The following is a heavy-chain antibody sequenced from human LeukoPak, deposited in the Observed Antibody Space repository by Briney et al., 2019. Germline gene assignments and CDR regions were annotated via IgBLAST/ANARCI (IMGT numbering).Heavy chain of an antibody. CDR3: ARDYPGYDFWSGSPDNWFDP. J-gene: IGHJ5*02. D-gene: IGHD3-3*01. CDR1: GYTFTTYY. Sequence: ASVKVSCKASGYTFTTYYIHWVRQAPGQGLEWMGIINPSGGGTSYAQKFQGRVTMTRDTSTITVYMELSNLRSEDTAVYYCARDYPGYDFWSGSPDNWFDPWGQGTLVTVSS. CDR2: INPSGGGT. V-gene: IGHV1-46*01.